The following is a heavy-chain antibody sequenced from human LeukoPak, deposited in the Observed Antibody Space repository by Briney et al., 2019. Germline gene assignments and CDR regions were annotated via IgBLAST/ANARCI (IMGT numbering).Heavy chain of an antibody. CDR3: ASGRSLDAFDF. CDR2: IHTSGST. J-gene: IGHJ3*01. CDR1: GGSISSYY. V-gene: IGHV4-4*07. Sequence: SETLSLTCTVSGGSISSYYWSWIRQPAGKGLEWIGRIHTSGSTNYNPSLKSRVTQSVDTSKNHFSLNLTSVTAADTALYYCASGRSLDAFDFWGRGTMVTVSS.